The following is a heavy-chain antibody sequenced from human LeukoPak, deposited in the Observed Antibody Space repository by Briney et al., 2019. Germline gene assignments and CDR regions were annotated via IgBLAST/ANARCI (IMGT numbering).Heavy chain of an antibody. CDR3: ASIYYYDSAPFDP. CDR1: GGSISSGSYY. Sequence: SETLSLTCTVSGGSISSGSYYWSWIRQPAGKGLEWIGRVYSSGSTNYNPSLKSRVTISVDTSKNQFSLKLSSVTAANTAVYYCASIYYYDSAPFDPWGQGTLVTVSS. CDR2: VYSSGST. D-gene: IGHD3-22*01. J-gene: IGHJ5*02. V-gene: IGHV4-61*02.